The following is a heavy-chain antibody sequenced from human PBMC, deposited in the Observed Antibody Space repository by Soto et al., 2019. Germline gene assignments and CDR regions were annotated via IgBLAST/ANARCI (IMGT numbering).Heavy chain of an antibody. D-gene: IGHD3-16*01. Sequence: PVGSLRLSCAASGFKFSNYAMSWVRQAPGKGLEWFSLISATGGGTYYADSVKGRFTISRDNSHNTLYLQVHSLTAEDTAVYYCAKDRRAGGNSAFYFDFWGQGAQVTVSS. CDR1: GFKFSNYA. V-gene: IGHV3-23*01. CDR3: AKDRRAGGNSAFYFDF. CDR2: ISATGGGT. J-gene: IGHJ4*02.